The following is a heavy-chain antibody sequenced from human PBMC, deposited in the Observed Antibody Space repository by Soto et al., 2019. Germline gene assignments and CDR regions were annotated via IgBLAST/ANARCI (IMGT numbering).Heavy chain of an antibody. CDR3: AHHPYYGLGSYSFDY. CDR1: GFSLTTSGVG. D-gene: IGHD3-10*01. CDR2: IYWDDDK. Sequence: QITLKESGPTLVRPTQTLTLTCTFSGFSLTTSGVGVGWIRQPPGKALEWLAVIYWDDDKRYSSSLKSRLTIPKDTSKNQVVLTMTTMDPVDTATYYCAHHPYYGLGSYSFDYWGQGTLVTVSS. V-gene: IGHV2-5*02. J-gene: IGHJ4*02.